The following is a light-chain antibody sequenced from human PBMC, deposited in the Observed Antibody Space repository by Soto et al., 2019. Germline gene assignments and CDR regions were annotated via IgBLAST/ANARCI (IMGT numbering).Light chain of an antibody. CDR1: SSDVGGYNY. CDR3: SSFTSSSTVV. V-gene: IGLV2-14*01. Sequence: QAVVTQPASVSGSPGQSITISCTGTSSDVGGYNYVSWYQQHPGKAPKLMIFDVINRPSGVSNRFSGSKSGNTASLTISGLQAEDEADYYCSSFTSSSTVVFGGGTKLTVL. CDR2: DVI. J-gene: IGLJ2*01.